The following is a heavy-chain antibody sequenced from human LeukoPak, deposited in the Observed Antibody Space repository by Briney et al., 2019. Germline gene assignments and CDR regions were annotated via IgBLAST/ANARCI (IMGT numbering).Heavy chain of an antibody. D-gene: IGHD6-19*01. CDR1: GFTFNSYW. V-gene: IGHV3-7*03. CDR3: ARYNSAWKTDDY. CDR2: IKQDGSDK. Sequence: GGSLRLSCAACGFTFNSYWMTWVRQAPGKGLEWVADIKQDGSDKYYAGSVKGRFTISRDNAKNSLYLQMNSLRAEDTAVYFCARYNSAWKTDDYWGQGTLVTVSS. J-gene: IGHJ4*02.